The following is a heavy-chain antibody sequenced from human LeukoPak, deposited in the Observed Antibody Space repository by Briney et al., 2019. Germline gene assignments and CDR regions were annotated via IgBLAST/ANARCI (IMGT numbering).Heavy chain of an antibody. J-gene: IGHJ4*02. CDR2: IFYSGST. CDR1: GGSVCSGDHF. D-gene: IGHD5-12*01. CDR3: ARVVTTTESYYFDY. V-gene: IGHV4-31*03. Sequence: SQTLSLTCTVSGGSVCSGDHFWSWIRQHPGKGLEWIGYIFYSGSTYYNPSLKSRVTISVDTSKNQFSLKLSSVTAADTAVFYCARVVTTTESYYFDYWGQGTLVTVSS.